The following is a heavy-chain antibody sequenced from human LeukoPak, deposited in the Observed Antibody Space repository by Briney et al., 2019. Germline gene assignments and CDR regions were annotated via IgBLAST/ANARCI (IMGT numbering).Heavy chain of an antibody. CDR1: GFTFRTYG. V-gene: IGHV3-33*01. J-gene: IGHJ6*02. CDR3: ARAPYSSGWALYYYGMDV. CDR2: IWYDGSNK. Sequence: GRSPRLSCAASGFTFRTYGMHWVRQAPGKGLEWVAVIWYDGSNKYYADSVKGRFTISRDNSKNTLYLQMNSLRAEDTAVYYCARAPYSSGWALYYYGMDVWGQGTTVTVSS. D-gene: IGHD6-19*01.